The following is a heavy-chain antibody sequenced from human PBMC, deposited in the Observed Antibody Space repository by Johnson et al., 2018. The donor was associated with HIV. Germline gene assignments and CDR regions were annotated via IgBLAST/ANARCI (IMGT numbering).Heavy chain of an antibody. Sequence: VQLVESGGGLVKPGGSLRLSCAASGFTFSDYYMSWVRQAPGKGLEWVSVIYSGGSTFYADSVKGRFTISRDNSKNTLYLQMNSLKTEDTAVYYCTTVGIAVAGALPIWGQGTMVTVSS. CDR2: IYSGGST. CDR3: TTVGIAVAGALPI. CDR1: GFTFSDYY. D-gene: IGHD6-19*01. J-gene: IGHJ3*02. V-gene: IGHV3-66*01.